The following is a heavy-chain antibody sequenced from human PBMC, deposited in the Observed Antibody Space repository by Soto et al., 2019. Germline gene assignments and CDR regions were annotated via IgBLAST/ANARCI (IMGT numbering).Heavy chain of an antibody. V-gene: IGHV4-59*12. Sequence: SETLSLTCTVSGGSISSDYWSWIRQPPGKGLEWIGYIYYGGSTHSNPSLKSRVIISLDTSKNQFSLKLSSVTAADTAVYYCARDYYKYYDSSGYYRSPAYWGQGTLVTVSS. CDR1: GGSISSDY. CDR2: IYYGGST. CDR3: ARDYYKYYDSSGYYRSPAY. D-gene: IGHD3-22*01. J-gene: IGHJ4*02.